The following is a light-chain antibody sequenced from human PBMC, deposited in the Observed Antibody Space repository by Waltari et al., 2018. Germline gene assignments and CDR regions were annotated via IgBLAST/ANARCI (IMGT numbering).Light chain of an antibody. J-gene: IGLJ2*01. CDR1: SSDIGGYDF. Sequence: QSTLTPPASVSGSRGQTITISCTGTSSDIGGYDFVSWYQQFPGKAPKLIIYDVNNRPSGGSDRFSGFKSGNTASLTISGLQTEDEAEYYCSSYTSTNTHVVFGGGTKVTVL. CDR3: SSYTSTNTHVV. CDR2: DVN. V-gene: IGLV2-14*03.